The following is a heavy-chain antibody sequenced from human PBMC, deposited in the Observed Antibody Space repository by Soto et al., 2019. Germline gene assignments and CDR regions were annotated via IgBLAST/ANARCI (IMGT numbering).Heavy chain of an antibody. J-gene: IGHJ6*02. Sequence: WTWIRQHPGKGLEWIGYIYNSGSTYYNPSLKSRVSISVDTSKNQFSLNLNSVTAADTAVYFCAREGGALNVWGQGTTVTVSS. V-gene: IGHV4-31*02. CDR3: AREGGALNV. CDR2: IYNSGST.